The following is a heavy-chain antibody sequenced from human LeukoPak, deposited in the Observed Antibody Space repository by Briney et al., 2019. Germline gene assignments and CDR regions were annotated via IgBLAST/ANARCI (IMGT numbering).Heavy chain of an antibody. V-gene: IGHV3-30*04. Sequence: GGSLRLSCAASGFTFSSYAMHWVRQAPGKGLERVAVISYDGSNKYYADSVKGRFTISRDNSKNTLYLQMNSLRAEDTAVYYCARESGSYYDILPFDPWGQGTLVTVSS. CDR3: ARESGSYYDILPFDP. CDR1: GFTFSSYA. D-gene: IGHD3-9*01. CDR2: ISYDGSNK. J-gene: IGHJ5*02.